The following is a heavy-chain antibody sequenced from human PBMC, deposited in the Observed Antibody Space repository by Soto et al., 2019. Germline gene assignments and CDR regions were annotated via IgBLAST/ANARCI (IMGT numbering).Heavy chain of an antibody. D-gene: IGHD3-3*01. V-gene: IGHV4-30-2*01. Sequence: QLQLQESGSGLVKPSQTLSLTCAVSGGSISSGGYSWSWIRQPPGKGLEWIGYIYHSGSTYYNPSLESRVTISVDRSKNQFSLKLSSVTAADTAVYYCARSKRITIFGVVIDSGVGAFDIWGQGTMVTVSS. CDR3: ARSKRITIFGVVIDSGVGAFDI. CDR2: IYHSGST. J-gene: IGHJ3*02. CDR1: GGSISSGGYS.